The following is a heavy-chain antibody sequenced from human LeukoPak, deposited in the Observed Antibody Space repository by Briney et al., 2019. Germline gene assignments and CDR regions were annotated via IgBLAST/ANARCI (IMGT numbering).Heavy chain of an antibody. CDR3: ARFTTMVRGVVPNAYNWFDP. J-gene: IGHJ5*02. D-gene: IGHD3-10*01. Sequence: SETLSLTCAVYGGSFSGYYWSWIRQPPGKGLEWIGEINHSGSTNCNPSLKSRVTISVDTSKNQFSLKLSSVTAADTAVYYCARFTTMVRGVVPNAYNWFDPWGQGTLVTVSS. CDR1: GGSFSGYY. V-gene: IGHV4-34*01. CDR2: INHSGST.